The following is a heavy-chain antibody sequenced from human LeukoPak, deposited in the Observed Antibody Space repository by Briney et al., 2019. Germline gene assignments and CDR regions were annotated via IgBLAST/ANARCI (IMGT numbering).Heavy chain of an antibody. CDR1: GFTFSRYT. CDR3: AKRDDVAPTWNQ. V-gene: IGHV3-48*01. D-gene: IGHD1-14*01. Sequence: GGSLRLSCAASGFTFSRYTMNWVRPAPGKALECISYIDSSNTIYYADSVKGRFTISTDNAKNSVFLVMSSLSGEDTAVYYWAKRDDVAPTWNQWGQGTLVTVSS. CDR2: IDSSNTI. J-gene: IGHJ4*02.